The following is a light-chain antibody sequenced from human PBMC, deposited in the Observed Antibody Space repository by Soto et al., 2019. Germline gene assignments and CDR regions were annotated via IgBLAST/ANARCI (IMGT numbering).Light chain of an antibody. J-gene: IGKJ1*01. Sequence: DIIMTQSPDSQAVSLGERATINCKSSDSVLSISYNKSYLAWYQQKPGRPPRLLFYWASTRGSGVPDRFSGSGSGTDFTLTISSLQPEDVAVYYCQQYGNSPPWTFGQGTKVEIK. CDR2: WAS. V-gene: IGKV4-1*01. CDR1: DSVLSISYNKSY. CDR3: QQYGNSPPWT.